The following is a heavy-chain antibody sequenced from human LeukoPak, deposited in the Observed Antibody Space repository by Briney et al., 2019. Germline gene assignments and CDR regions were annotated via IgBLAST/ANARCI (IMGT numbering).Heavy chain of an antibody. J-gene: IGHJ4*02. CDR3: ASVGAAGTTGVDY. D-gene: IGHD6-13*01. CDR2: IIPIFGTA. Sequence: SVKVSCKASGGTFSSYAISWVRQAPGQGLEWMGGIIPIFGTANYAQKFQGRVTITADKSTSTAYMELSSLRSEDTAVYYCASVGAAGTTGVDYWGQGTPVTVSS. CDR1: GGTFSSYA. V-gene: IGHV1-69*06.